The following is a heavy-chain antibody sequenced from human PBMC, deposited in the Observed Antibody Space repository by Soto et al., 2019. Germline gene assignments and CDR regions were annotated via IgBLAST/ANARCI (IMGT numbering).Heavy chain of an antibody. CDR3: ADPLGIDV. V-gene: IGHV3-66*01. J-gene: IGHJ6*02. Sequence: EVQLVESGGGLVQPGGSLRPSGPASGFTASSNYMSGVRRAPGKGLEWVSVIYSGGSTYYADSVKGRFTISRDNSKNTLHLQMNSLRVEDTAVYYCADPLGIDVWGQGTTVTVSS. CDR1: GFTASSNY. CDR2: IYSGGST.